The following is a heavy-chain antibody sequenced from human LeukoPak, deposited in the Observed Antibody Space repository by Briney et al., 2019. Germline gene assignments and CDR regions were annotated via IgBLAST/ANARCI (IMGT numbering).Heavy chain of an antibody. CDR2: IYYSGST. CDR3: ARAGMVRGVYYFDY. CDR1: GGSISSYY. D-gene: IGHD3-10*01. V-gene: IGHV4-59*06. Sequence: SETLSLTCTVSGGSISSYYWSWIRQHPGKGLEWIGYIYYSGSTYYNPSLKSRVTISVDTSKNQFSLKLSSVTAADTAVYYCARAGMVRGVYYFDYWGQGTLVTVSS. J-gene: IGHJ4*02.